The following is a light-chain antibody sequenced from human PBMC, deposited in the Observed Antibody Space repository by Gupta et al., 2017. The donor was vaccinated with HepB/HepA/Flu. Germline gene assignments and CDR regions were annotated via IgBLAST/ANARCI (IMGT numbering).Light chain of an antibody. CDR3: QQSDSTPYT. CDR2: AAS. J-gene: IGKJ2*01. Sequence: DIQMTQSPSSLSASVVDRVTITCLASQSISSYLNWYQQKPGKAPKLLIYAASSVQSGVPSRFSGSGSVTDFTLTISRLQPEDFANYYCQQSDSTPYTFGQGTKVEIK. V-gene: IGKV1-39*01. CDR1: QSISSY.